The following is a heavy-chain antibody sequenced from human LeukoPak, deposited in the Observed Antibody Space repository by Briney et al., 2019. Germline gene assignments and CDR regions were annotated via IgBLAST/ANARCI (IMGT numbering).Heavy chain of an antibody. CDR1: GFTFSSYG. CDR3: ARDGPVNAFDI. Sequence: GGSLRLSCAASGFTFSSYGMHWVRQAPGKGLEWVAVIWYDGSNKYYADSVKGRFTISRDNSKNTLYLQINSLRAEDTAVYYCARDGPVNAFDIWGQGTMVTVSS. J-gene: IGHJ3*02. CDR2: IWYDGSNK. V-gene: IGHV3-33*01. D-gene: IGHD4-11*01.